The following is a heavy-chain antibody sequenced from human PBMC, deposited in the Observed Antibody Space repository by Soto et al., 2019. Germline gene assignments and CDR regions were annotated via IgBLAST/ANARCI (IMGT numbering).Heavy chain of an antibody. CDR2: IYHSGST. D-gene: IGHD2-2*01. CDR3: AKACSCSSTRCYWFDS. J-gene: IGHJ5*01. V-gene: IGHV4-4*02. CDR1: SDSISSGNW. Sequence: SETLSLTCAVSSDSISSGNWWSWVRQPPNKGLEWIGEIYHSGSTNYNPSLKSRVTISVDKSKNQFSLNLSSVTAADTAVYYCAKACSCSSTRCYWFDSWGQGILVTVSS.